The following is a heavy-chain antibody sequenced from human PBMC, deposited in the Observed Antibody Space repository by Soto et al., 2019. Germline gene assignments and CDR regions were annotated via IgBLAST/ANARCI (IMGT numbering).Heavy chain of an antibody. CDR2: IYYSGST. D-gene: IGHD3-3*01. V-gene: IGHV4-59*01. Sequence: SETLSLTCTVSGGSISSYYWSWIRQPPGKGLEWIGYIYYSGSTNYNPSLKSRVTISVDTSKNQFSLKLSSVTAADTAVYYCARESPYDFWSGYPYPWGYYMDVWGKGTTVTVSS. CDR3: ARESPYDFWSGYPYPWGYYMDV. CDR1: GGSISSYY. J-gene: IGHJ6*03.